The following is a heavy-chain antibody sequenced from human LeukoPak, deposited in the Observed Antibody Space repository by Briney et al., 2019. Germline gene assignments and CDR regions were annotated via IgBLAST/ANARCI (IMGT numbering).Heavy chain of an antibody. D-gene: IGHD3-16*01. CDR3: VKDSLVAVSCSDH. V-gene: IGHV3-23*01. CDR2: VTGSGAST. J-gene: IGHJ4*02. CDR1: GFMFRNYG. Sequence: PGGSLRLSCAASGFMFRNYGMSWIRQLPGKGLEWLSAVTGSGASTYYADSVKGRFTISRDNARDTLFLHMNSLRAEDTAIYYCVKDSLVAVSCSDHWGPGTLVTVSS.